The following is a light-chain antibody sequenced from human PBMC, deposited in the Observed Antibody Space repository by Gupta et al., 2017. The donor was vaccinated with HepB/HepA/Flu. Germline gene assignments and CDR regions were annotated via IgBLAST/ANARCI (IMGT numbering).Light chain of an antibody. CDR2: EVS. Sequence: QSALTQPPSVSGSPGQSVTISCAGTSSDVGRYNRASWYQQSPGTAPKLMISEVSIRPSGVPDRFSGSRSANTASLTISGLQAEDEADYYCSSYTSSSTYVFGTGTKVTVL. CDR1: SSDVGRYNR. CDR3: SSYTSSSTYV. J-gene: IGLJ1*01. V-gene: IGLV2-18*02.